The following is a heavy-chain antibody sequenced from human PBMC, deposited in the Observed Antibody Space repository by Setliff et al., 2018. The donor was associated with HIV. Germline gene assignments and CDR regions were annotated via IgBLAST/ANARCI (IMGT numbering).Heavy chain of an antibody. Sequence: ASVKVSCKASGYTFTGYYMHWVRQAPGQGLEWMGRINPNSGGTNYAQKFQGRVTMTRDTSISTAYMELSRLRSDDTAVYYCARAKYCTNGVCVGYFQHWGQGTLVTVS. CDR2: INPNSGGT. CDR1: GYTFTGYY. D-gene: IGHD2-8*01. J-gene: IGHJ1*01. V-gene: IGHV1-2*06. CDR3: ARAKYCTNGVCVGYFQH.